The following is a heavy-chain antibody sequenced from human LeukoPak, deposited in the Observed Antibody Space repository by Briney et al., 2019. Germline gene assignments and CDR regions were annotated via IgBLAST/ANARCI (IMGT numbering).Heavy chain of an antibody. V-gene: IGHV3-48*04. CDR3: ARPLDDAFDI. Sequence: GGSLRLSCGASGFTVSSYSMNWVRQAPGKGLEWVSYISSSSTIDYADSVKGRFTISRDNAKNSLYLQMNSLRAEDTALYYCARPLDDAFDIWGQGTMVTVSS. CDR2: ISSSSTI. D-gene: IGHD1-1*01. CDR1: GFTVSSYS. J-gene: IGHJ3*02.